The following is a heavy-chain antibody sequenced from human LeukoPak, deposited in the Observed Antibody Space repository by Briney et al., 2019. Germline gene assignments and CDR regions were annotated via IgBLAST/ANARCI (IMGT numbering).Heavy chain of an antibody. D-gene: IGHD3-3*01. Sequence: PSETLSLTCTVSGGSISSYYWSWIRQPAGKGLEWIGRIYTSGSTNYNPSLKSRVTISVDTSKNQFSLKLSSVTAADTAVYYCARGNTIFGVVPDAFDIWGQGTMVTVSS. CDR1: GGSISSYY. CDR2: IYTSGST. J-gene: IGHJ3*02. V-gene: IGHV4-4*07. CDR3: ARGNTIFGVVPDAFDI.